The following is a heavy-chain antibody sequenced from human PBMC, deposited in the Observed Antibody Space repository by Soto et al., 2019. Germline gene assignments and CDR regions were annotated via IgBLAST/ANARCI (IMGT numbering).Heavy chain of an antibody. D-gene: IGHD5-12*01. Sequence: QVQLVQSGAEVKKPGSSVKVSCKASGGTFSNYPISWVRQAPGQRLEWMGGIIPIFGTVNYAQKIQGRVTITADESTSTAYMELSSLRSEDTAVYYCARGNHRWLQLWYFDLWGRGTLVTVSS. V-gene: IGHV1-69*12. CDR3: ARGNHRWLQLWYFDL. CDR1: GGTFSNYP. CDR2: IIPIFGTV. J-gene: IGHJ2*01.